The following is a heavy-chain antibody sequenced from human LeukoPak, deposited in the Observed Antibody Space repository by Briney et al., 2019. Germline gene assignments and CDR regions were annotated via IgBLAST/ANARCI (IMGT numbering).Heavy chain of an antibody. CDR3: ARVFGYSSDY. D-gene: IGHD5-12*01. CDR2: ISVSGGST. V-gene: IGHV3-23*01. CDR1: GFTVRNYA. Sequence: GGSLRLSCAASGFTVRNYAMSWVRQAPGKGLEWVSDISVSGGSTYYADSVKGRFTISRDNSKNTLYMQMNSLRAEDTAVYYCARVFGYSSDYWGQGALVTVSS. J-gene: IGHJ4*02.